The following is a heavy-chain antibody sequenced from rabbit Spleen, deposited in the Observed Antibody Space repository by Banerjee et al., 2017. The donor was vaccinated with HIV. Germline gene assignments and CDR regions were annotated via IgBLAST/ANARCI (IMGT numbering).Heavy chain of an antibody. D-gene: IGHD4-1*01. CDR3: ARAIVTWLGLTRLDL. Sequence: QEQLEESGGDLVKPGASLTLTCIASGVSFSGSSYMCWVRQAPGKGLEWIACIDAGSSGSTYYARWANGRFTISSHNAQNTLYLQLSSLTAADSATYFCARAIVTWLGLTRLDLWARAPWSPS. CDR2: IDAGSSGST. V-gene: IGHV1S45*01. J-gene: IGHJ3*01. CDR1: GVSFSGSSY.